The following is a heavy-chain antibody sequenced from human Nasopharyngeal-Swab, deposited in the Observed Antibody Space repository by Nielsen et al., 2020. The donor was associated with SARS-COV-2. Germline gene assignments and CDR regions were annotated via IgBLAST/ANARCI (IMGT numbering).Heavy chain of an antibody. CDR1: GFTFSSYR. D-gene: IGHD3-10*01. Sequence: GGSLRLTCAASGFTFSSYRLNWVCKAQGKGQEWVSSIISSSSYIYYADSVKGRFTIARENAKNSLYLQMISLRTEDSAVYYCARYLGLSMVRGADYYYGMDVWGQGTTFTVSS. CDR3: ARYLGLSMVRGADYYYGMDV. CDR2: IISSSSYI. J-gene: IGHJ6*02. V-gene: IGHV3-21*01.